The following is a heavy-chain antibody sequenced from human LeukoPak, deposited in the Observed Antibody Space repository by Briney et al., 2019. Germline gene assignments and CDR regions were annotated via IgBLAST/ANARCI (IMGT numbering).Heavy chain of an antibody. Sequence: PGGSLRLSCAASEFTFDNYAMSWVRQAPGKGLEWVSVISGSGYYSYYADSVKGRFTVSRDNSKTTLYLQMNSLRADDTAVYYCAREGPKPSSPDAFDIWGQGTMVTVSS. J-gene: IGHJ3*02. CDR3: AREGPKPSSPDAFDI. V-gene: IGHV3-23*01. CDR2: ISGSGYYS. CDR1: EFTFDNYA.